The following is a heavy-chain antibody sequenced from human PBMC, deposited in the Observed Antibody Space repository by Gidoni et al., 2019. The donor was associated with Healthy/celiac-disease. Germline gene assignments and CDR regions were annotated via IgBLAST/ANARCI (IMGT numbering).Heavy chain of an antibody. V-gene: IGHV4-34*01. CDR2: INHSGST. CDR1: GGSFCGYY. Sequence: QVQLQQWGAGLLKPSETLSPTCAVHGGSFCGYYWRWIRQPPGKGLEWIGEINHSGSTNYNPSLKSRVTISVDTSKNQFSLKLSSVTAADTAVYYCARGRLQLWLRWVNWFDPWGQGTLVTVSS. CDR3: ARGRLQLWLRWVNWFDP. D-gene: IGHD5-18*01. J-gene: IGHJ5*02.